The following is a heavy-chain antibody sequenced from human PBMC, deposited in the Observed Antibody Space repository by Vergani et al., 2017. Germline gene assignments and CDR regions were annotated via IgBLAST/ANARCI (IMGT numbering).Heavy chain of an antibody. V-gene: IGHV3-9*01. J-gene: IGHJ4*02. CDR2: ISWNSGST. CDR1: GFTFDDYA. D-gene: IGHD3-22*01. Sequence: VQLVESGGGVVQPGRSLRLSCAASGFTFDDYAMHWVRQAPGKGLEWVSGISWNSGSTGYADSVKGRFTISRDNAKNTLYLQMNMLRAEDTAVYYCAKGNDYYDSSGYYPTLGGGQGTLVTVSS. CDR3: AKGNDYYDSSGYYPTLG.